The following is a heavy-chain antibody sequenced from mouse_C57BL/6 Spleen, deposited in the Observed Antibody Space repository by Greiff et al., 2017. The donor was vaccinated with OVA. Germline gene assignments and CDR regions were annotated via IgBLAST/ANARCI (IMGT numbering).Heavy chain of an antibody. CDR2: INPSSGYT. Sequence: VKLQESGAELARPGASVKMSCKASGYTFTSYTMHWVKQRPGQGLEWIGYINPSSGYTKYNQKFKDKATLTADKSSSTAYMQLSSLTSEDSAVYYCARCPYYYGSSLDYWGQGTTLTVSS. CDR1: GYTFTSYT. V-gene: IGHV1-4*01. D-gene: IGHD1-1*01. CDR3: ARCPYYYGSSLDY. J-gene: IGHJ2*01.